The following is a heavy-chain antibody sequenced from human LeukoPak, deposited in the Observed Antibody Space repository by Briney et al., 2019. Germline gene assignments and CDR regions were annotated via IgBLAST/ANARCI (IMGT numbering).Heavy chain of an antibody. V-gene: IGHV4-59*04. J-gene: IGHJ4*02. CDR1: GGSISSYY. D-gene: IGHD6-19*01. CDR2: IHYSGST. CDR3: ARRSPREGALAGTYYFDN. Sequence: SETLSLTCTVSGGSISSYYWNWIRQAPGKGLEWIGYIHYSGSTYYNPSLKSRLTISVDTPKNQFSLKLSSVTAADTAVYYCARRSPREGALAGTYYFDNWGQGTLVTVSS.